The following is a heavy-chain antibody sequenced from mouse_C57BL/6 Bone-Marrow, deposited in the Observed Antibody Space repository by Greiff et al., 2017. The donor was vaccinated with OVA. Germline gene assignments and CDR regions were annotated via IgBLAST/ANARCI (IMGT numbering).Heavy chain of an antibody. J-gene: IGHJ4*01. CDR2: IWGGGST. Sequence: VQLVESGPGLVAPSQSLSITCTVSGFSLTSYGVDWVRQPPGTGLEWLGVIWGGGSTNYNSALMSRLSISKDNSKSQVFLKMNSLQTDDTAMYYCAKRQIPHYYGSLYAMDYWGQGTSVTVSA. V-gene: IGHV2-9*01. D-gene: IGHD1-1*01. CDR3: AKRQIPHYYGSLYAMDY. CDR1: GFSLTSYG.